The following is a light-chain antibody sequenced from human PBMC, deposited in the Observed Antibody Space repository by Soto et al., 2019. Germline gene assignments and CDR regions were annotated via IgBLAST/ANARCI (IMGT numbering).Light chain of an antibody. V-gene: IGKV1-8*01. J-gene: IGKJ1*01. CDR1: QGISSY. CDR2: AAS. Sequence: AIRMTQSPSSLSASTGDRVTITCRASQGISSYLAWYQQKPGKAPKLLIYAASTLQSGVPSRFSGSGSGTDFTLTISSLQSEDFAVYYCQQYHIWPPWTSGQGTKV. CDR3: QQYHIWPPWT.